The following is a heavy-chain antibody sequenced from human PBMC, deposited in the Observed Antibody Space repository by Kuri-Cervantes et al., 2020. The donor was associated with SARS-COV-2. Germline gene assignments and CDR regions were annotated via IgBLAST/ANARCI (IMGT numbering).Heavy chain of an antibody. D-gene: IGHD1-1*01. Sequence: GGSLRPSCPASGFDFKIYAMSWVRQAPGKGLEWVSSIYGSGERTYYADSVKGRFTVSRDNLRNTLYLEMNSLGAEDTALYFCAKDGYNWGDYFDYWGQGTLVTVSS. J-gene: IGHJ4*02. CDR1: GFDFKIYA. CDR3: AKDGYNWGDYFDY. CDR2: IYGSGERT. V-gene: IGHV3-23*01.